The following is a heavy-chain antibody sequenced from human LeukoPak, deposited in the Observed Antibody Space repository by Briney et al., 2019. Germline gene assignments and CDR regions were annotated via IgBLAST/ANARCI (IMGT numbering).Heavy chain of an antibody. CDR2: IYQSGSGSS. J-gene: IGHJ4*02. V-gene: IGHV4-39*01. Sequence: PSETLSLTCSVSGGSIISSNYYWGWIRQPPGRGLEWIGSIYQSGSGSSYYNPSLRSRVTIFGDTSKNQFFLRLSSVTAADTAVYYCASTLRFLPYRRFDYWGQGTLVTVPS. CDR1: GGSIISSNYY. CDR3: ASTLRFLPYRRFDY. D-gene: IGHD3-3*01.